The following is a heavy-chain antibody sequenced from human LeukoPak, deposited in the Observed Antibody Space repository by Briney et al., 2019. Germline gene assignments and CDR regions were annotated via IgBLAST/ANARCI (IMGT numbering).Heavy chain of an antibody. CDR1: GYTFTSYG. V-gene: IGHV1-18*01. J-gene: IGHJ4*02. CDR3: ARVHNYDFWSGYYGSIDY. Sequence: VASVKVSCKASGYTFTSYGISWVRQAPGQGLEWMGWISAYNGNTNYAQKLQGRVTMTTDTSTSTAYMELRSLRSGDTAVYYCARVHNYDFWSGYYGSIDYWGQGTLVTVSS. D-gene: IGHD3-3*01. CDR2: ISAYNGNT.